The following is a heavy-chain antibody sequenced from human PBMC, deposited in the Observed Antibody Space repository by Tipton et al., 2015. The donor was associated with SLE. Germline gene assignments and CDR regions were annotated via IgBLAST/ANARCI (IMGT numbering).Heavy chain of an antibody. CDR3: AGAVIFGVASHGVFDI. CDR1: GYSISSGYY. V-gene: IGHV4-38-2*01. Sequence: TLSLTCAVSGYSISSGYYWGWVRQPPGKGLEWIGNIYHSGSTDYNPSLKSRVTISVDTSKNQFSLKLSSVTAADTAVYYCAGAVIFGVASHGVFDIWGQGTMVTVSS. J-gene: IGHJ3*02. D-gene: IGHD3-3*01. CDR2: IYHSGST.